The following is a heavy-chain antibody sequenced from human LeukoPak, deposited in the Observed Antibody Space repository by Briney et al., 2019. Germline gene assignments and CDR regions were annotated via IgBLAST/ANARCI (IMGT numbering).Heavy chain of an antibody. CDR2: IYYSGTT. D-gene: IGHD1-14*01. V-gene: IGHV4-34*01. CDR3: ARHEWGITNAFDI. Sequence: SETLSLTCAVYGGSFSGYYWSWIRQPPGKGLEWIGSIYYSGTTYYNPSLKSRVTISVDTSKKQFSLKLRSVTAADTAVYYCARHEWGITNAFDIWGQGTMVTVSS. J-gene: IGHJ3*02. CDR1: GGSFSGYY.